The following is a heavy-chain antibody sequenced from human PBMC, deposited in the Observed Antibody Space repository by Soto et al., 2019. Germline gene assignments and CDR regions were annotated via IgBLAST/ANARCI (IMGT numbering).Heavy chain of an antibody. Sequence: GGSLRLSCADSGFTFHNYAMSRVRQAPGKGLEWVAGITGTCSSTSYSDSVRGRFTISRDNSKNTLYLLMNSLRAEDTAVYWGAKTPSSRLLNSWGQGALVTISS. CDR3: AKTPSSRLLNS. CDR1: GFTFHNYA. D-gene: IGHD3-9*01. V-gene: IGHV3-23*01. CDR2: ITGTCSST. J-gene: IGHJ4*02.